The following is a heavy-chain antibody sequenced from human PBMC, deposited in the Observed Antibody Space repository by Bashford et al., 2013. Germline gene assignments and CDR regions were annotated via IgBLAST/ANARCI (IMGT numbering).Heavy chain of an antibody. CDR3: AGEWGVPLPGITT. V-gene: IGHV4-34*01. D-gene: IGHD3-10*01. Sequence: SETLSLTCAVYGGSFSGYYWSWIRQPPGKGLEWIGEINHSGSTNYNPSLKSRVTISVDTSKNQFSLKLSSVTAADTAVYYCAGEWGVPLPGITTWGQGSLVTVSS. CDR1: GGSFSGYY. J-gene: IGHJ4*02. CDR2: INHSGST.